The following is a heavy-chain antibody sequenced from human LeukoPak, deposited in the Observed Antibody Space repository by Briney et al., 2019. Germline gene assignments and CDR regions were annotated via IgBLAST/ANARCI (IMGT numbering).Heavy chain of an antibody. CDR2: IRYDGSNK. J-gene: IGHJ6*03. V-gene: IGHV3-30*02. CDR1: GFTFSSYG. Sequence: GGSLRLSCAASGFTFSSYGMHWVRQAPGKGLEWVAFIRYDGSNKYYADSVKGRSTISRDNSKNTLYLQMNSLRAEDTAVYYCAKDGARYCSSTSCYYMDVWGKGTTVTISS. D-gene: IGHD2-2*01. CDR3: AKDGARYCSSTSCYYMDV.